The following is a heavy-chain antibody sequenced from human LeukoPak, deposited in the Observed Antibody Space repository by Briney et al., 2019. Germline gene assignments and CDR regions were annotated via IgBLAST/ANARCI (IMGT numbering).Heavy chain of an antibody. CDR3: ARLHDYSDYYFDY. V-gene: IGHV1-18*01. J-gene: IGHJ4*02. CDR2: ISAYNSNT. CDR1: GYTFTTYG. Sequence: ASVKVSCKASGYTFTTYGINWVRQAPGQGLEWMGWISAYNSNTNYAQKLQGRVTMTTDTSTSTTYMELRSLRSDDTAVYYCARLHDYSDYYFDYWGQGTLVTVSS. D-gene: IGHD4-11*01.